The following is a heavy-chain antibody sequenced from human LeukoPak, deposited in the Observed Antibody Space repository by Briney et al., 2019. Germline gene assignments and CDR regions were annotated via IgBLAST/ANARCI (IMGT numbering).Heavy chain of an antibody. D-gene: IGHD1-26*01. CDR2: ISGSGGST. J-gene: IGHJ4*02. CDR1: GFTFSSYA. Sequence: GGSLRLSCAASGFTFSSYAMSWVRQAPGKGLEWVSAISGSGGSTYYADSVKGRFTISRDNAKNSLYLQMNSLRAEDTAVYYCARDTYSTPLNPFDYWGQGTLVTVSS. CDR3: ARDTYSTPLNPFDY. V-gene: IGHV3-23*01.